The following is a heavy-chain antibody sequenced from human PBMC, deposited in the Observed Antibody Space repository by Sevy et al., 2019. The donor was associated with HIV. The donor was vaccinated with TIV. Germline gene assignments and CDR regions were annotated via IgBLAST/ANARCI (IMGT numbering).Heavy chain of an antibody. D-gene: IGHD3-16*01. CDR3: AKGSGCPPWVCAITPWTPAEARAFDI. J-gene: IGHJ3*02. CDR2: ISYDGSNK. CDR1: GFTFSSYG. Sequence: GGSLRLSCAASGFTFSSYGMHWVRQAPGKGLEWVAVISYDGSNKYYADSVKGRFTISRDNSKNTLYLQMNSLRAEDTAVYYCAKGSGCPPWVCAITPWTPAEARAFDIWGQGTMVTVSS. V-gene: IGHV3-30*18.